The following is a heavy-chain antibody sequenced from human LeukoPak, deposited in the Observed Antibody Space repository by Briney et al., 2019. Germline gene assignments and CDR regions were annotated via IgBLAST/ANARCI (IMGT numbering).Heavy chain of an antibody. D-gene: IGHD3-10*01. CDR1: GYTFATYG. CDR3: ARDREVLLWFGENDAFDI. CDR2: ISSYNGNT. V-gene: IGHV1-18*01. J-gene: IGHJ3*02. Sequence: ASVKVSCKASGYTFATYGISWVRQAPGQGLEWMGWISSYNGNTSSARKLQGRVTMTTDTSTSTVYMELRSLRSDDTAVYYCARDREVLLWFGENDAFDIWGQGTMVTVSS.